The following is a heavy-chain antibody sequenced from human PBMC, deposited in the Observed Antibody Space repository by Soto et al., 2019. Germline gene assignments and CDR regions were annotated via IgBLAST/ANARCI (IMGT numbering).Heavy chain of an antibody. J-gene: IGHJ1*01. V-gene: IGHV3-23*01. CDR1: GFTFSSYA. CDR2: ISGSGGST. D-gene: IGHD3-16*02. Sequence: PGGSLRLSCAASGFTFSSYAMSWVRQAPGKGLEWVSAISGSGGSTYYADSVKGRFTISRDNSKNTLYLQMNSLRAEDTAVYYCAKGPIYDYVWGSYRQEYFQHWGPGTPVTVSS. CDR3: AKGPIYDYVWGSYRQEYFQH.